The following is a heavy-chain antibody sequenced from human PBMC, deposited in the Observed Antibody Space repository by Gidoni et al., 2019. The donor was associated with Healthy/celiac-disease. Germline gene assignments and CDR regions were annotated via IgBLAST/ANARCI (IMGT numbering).Heavy chain of an antibody. D-gene: IGHD6-19*01. Sequence: QVQLVESGGGLVKPGGSLRLSCAASGFTFSDSYLSWIRQAPGKGLEWVSYISSSSSYTNYADSVKGRFTISRDNAKNSLYLQMNSLRAEDTAVYYCARAEGIAVAVTPDYWGQGTLVTVSS. J-gene: IGHJ4*02. CDR3: ARAEGIAVAVTPDY. CDR2: ISSSSSYT. V-gene: IGHV3-11*05. CDR1: GFTFSDSY.